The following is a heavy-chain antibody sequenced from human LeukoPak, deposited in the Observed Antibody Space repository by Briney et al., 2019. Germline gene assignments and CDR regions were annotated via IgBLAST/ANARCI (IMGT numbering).Heavy chain of an antibody. CDR1: GFTFSSYN. D-gene: IGHD3-3*01. V-gene: IGHV3-48*01. Sequence: GGSLRLSCAASGFTFSSYNMNWVRRAPGKGLEWVSYISSSSSTIYYADSVKVRFTISRDNAKNSLYLQMNSLRAEDTAVYHCARGITIFGVVIRSTYNWFDPWGQGTLVTVSS. J-gene: IGHJ5*02. CDR3: ARGITIFGVVIRSTYNWFDP. CDR2: ISSSSSTI.